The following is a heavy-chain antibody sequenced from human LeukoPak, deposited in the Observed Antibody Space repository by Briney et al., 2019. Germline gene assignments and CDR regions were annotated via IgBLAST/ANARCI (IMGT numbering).Heavy chain of an antibody. J-gene: IGHJ4*02. CDR1: GHTFTSYY. D-gene: IGHD5-24*01. CDR2: INPSGGST. CDR3: ARDQGPRAGTPYY. Sequence: ASVKVSCKASGHTFTSYYMHWVRQAPGQGLEWMGIINPSGGSTSYAQKFQGRVTMTRDISTSTVYMELSSLRSEDTAVYYCARDQGPRAGTPYYWGQGTLATVSS. V-gene: IGHV1-46*01.